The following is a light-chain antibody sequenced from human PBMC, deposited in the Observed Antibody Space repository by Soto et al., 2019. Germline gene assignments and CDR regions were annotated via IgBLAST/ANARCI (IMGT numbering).Light chain of an antibody. V-gene: IGLV4-69*01. CDR3: QTWGPGTQV. CDR1: SGHNTYT. J-gene: IGLJ3*02. CDR2: VNSDGRH. Sequence: QLVLTQSTSASASLGASVKLTCTLSSGHNTYTIAWHQQQPEKGPRYLMRVNSDGRHSKGDGIPDRFSGSSSGAERYLTISGLPSEDEADYYSQTWGPGTQVFGGGTKLTAL.